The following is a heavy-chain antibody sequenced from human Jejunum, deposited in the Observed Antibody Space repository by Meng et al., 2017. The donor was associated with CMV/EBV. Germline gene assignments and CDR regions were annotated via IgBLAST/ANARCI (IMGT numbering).Heavy chain of an antibody. J-gene: IGHJ4*02. CDR3: ARIPTDNLPNQHFDF. CDR2: INPNTGVT. CDR1: GYIFIGYE. D-gene: IGHD2-15*01. Sequence: SGYIFIGYERHWVRQAPGQGLEWMGWINPNTGVTGTAQKFRGRVTMTRDTSITTAYMELSSLRSDDTAVYFCARIPTDNLPNQHFDFWGQGTLVTVSS. V-gene: IGHV1-2*02.